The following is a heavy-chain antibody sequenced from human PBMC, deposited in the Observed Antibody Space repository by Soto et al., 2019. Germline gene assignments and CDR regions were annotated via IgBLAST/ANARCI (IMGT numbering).Heavy chain of an antibody. CDR2: ISYNGAT. D-gene: IGHD6-13*01. CDR3: ARDYPNDSSWFLNWFDP. J-gene: IGHJ5*02. V-gene: IGHV4-30-4*01. Sequence: SETLSLTCTVSGASISSDDHYWSWIRQPPGKGLEWIGYISYNGATSYNPPLKSRVTISVDTSKNQFSLRLNSVTAADTAVYFCARDYPNDSSWFLNWFDPWGQGTLVTVSS. CDR1: GASISSDDHY.